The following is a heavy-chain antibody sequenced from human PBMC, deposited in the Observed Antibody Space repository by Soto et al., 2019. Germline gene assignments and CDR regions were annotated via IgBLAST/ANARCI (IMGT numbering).Heavy chain of an antibody. Sequence: PSETLSLTCTASGGSISSGGYYWSWIRQHPGKGLEWIGYIYYSGSTYYNPSLKSRVTISVDTPKNQFSLKLSSVTAADTAVYYRAREAGGGAAATIDYWGQGTLVTVSS. CDR2: IYYSGST. CDR3: AREAGGGAAATIDY. V-gene: IGHV4-31*03. CDR1: GGSISSGGYY. J-gene: IGHJ4*02. D-gene: IGHD6-13*01.